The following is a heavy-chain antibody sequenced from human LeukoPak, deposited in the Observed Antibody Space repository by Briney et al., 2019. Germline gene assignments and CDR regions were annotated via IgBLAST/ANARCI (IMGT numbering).Heavy chain of an antibody. Sequence: PGGSLRLSCAASGFTFSSYNMNWVRQAPGKGLEWVSSISSSSTYIYYADSVKGRFTISRDNAKNSLYLQMNRLRAEDTAVYYCARSGYSGYDPYYYYYYGMDVWGQGTTVTVSS. V-gene: IGHV3-21*01. CDR2: ISSSSTYI. CDR3: ARSGYSGYDPYYYYYYGMDV. CDR1: GFTFSSYN. D-gene: IGHD5-12*01. J-gene: IGHJ6*02.